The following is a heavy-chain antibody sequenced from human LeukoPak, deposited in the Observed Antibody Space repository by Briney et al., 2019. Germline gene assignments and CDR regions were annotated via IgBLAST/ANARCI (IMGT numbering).Heavy chain of an antibody. V-gene: IGHV4-39*07. J-gene: IGHJ4*02. Sequence: SETLSLTCTVSGGSISSSSYYWGWIRQPPGKGLEWIVRIYYSGSTYYNPSLKSRVTISVDTSKNQFSLKLSSVTAADTAVYYCAIEGIAAALGDYWGQGTLVTVSS. CDR1: GGSISSSSYY. D-gene: IGHD6-13*01. CDR2: IYYSGST. CDR3: AIEGIAAALGDY.